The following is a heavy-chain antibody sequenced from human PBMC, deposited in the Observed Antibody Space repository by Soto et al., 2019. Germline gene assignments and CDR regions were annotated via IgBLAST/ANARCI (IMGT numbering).Heavy chain of an antibody. D-gene: IGHD3-22*01. CDR3: AKDDSSGYYFDY. Sequence: GGSLRLSCAASGFTFDDYAMHWVRQAPGKGLEWVSGISWNSGSIGYADSVKGRFTISRDNAKNSLYLQMNSLRAEDTALYYCAKDDSSGYYFDYWGQGTLVTVSS. J-gene: IGHJ4*02. CDR2: ISWNSGSI. V-gene: IGHV3-9*01. CDR1: GFTFDDYA.